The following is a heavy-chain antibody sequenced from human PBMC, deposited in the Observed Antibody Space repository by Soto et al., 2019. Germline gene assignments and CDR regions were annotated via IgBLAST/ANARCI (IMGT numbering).Heavy chain of an antibody. V-gene: IGHV4-31*11. CDR1: SGSISSAAYY. CDR3: ARGSALCFYILSGKPEH. J-gene: IGHJ4*02. Sequence: SETLSSTCAICSGSISSAAYYWSWIRQHPGKGLEWIGYIYYSGSTYYNPSLKSRVTISVDTSKNQFSLKLSSVTAADTAVYYCARGSALCFYILSGKPEHWGQTTLLSAS. CDR2: IYYSGST. D-gene: IGHD3-9*01.